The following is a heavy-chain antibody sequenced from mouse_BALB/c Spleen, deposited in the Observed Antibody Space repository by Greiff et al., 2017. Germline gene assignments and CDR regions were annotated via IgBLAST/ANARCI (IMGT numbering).Heavy chain of an antibody. CDR3: ARGLYSY. V-gene: IGHV5-6-3*01. D-gene: IGHD2-1*01. CDR1: GFTFSSYG. Sequence: DVMLVESGGDLVQPGGSLKLSCAASGFTFSSYGMSWVRQTPDKRLELVATINSNGGSTYYPDSVKGRFTISRDNAKNTLYLQMSSLKSEDTAMYYCARGLYSYWGQGTLVTVSA. CDR2: INSNGGST. J-gene: IGHJ3*01.